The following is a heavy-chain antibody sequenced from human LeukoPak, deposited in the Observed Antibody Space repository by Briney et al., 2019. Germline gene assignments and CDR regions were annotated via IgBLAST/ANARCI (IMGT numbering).Heavy chain of an antibody. Sequence: SQTLSLTCAISGDSVSSKSVSWGWMRQSPSRGLEYLGRTRYRSTWNTFYSLSLEGRITINADTSRNEVSLRLSSVTPEDTALYYCVRDFNWAFDYWGQGTLVTVSS. V-gene: IGHV6-1*01. CDR1: GDSVSSKSVS. J-gene: IGHJ4*02. D-gene: IGHD3-16*01. CDR2: TRYRSTWNT. CDR3: VRDFNWAFDY.